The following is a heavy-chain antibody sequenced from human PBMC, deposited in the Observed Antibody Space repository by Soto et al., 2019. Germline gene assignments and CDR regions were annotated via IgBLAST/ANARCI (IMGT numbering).Heavy chain of an antibody. CDR1: GGSISSYY. V-gene: IGHV4-59*01. D-gene: IGHD2-21*01. J-gene: IGHJ4*02. Sequence: LSLTCTVSGGSISSYYWSWIRQPPGKGLEWIGYIYYSGSTNYNPSLKSRVTISVDTSKNQFSLKLSSVTAADTAVYYCARGRAYYYFDYWGQGTLVTVSS. CDR3: ARGRAYYYFDY. CDR2: IYYSGST.